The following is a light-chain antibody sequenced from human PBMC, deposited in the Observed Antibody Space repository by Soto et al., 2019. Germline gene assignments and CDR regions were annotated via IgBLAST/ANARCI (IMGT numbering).Light chain of an antibody. Sequence: QSALTQPASVSGSPGQSITISCTGTSSDVGSYNLVSWYHQHPGKAPKLMIYEGSKRPSGVSNRFSGSKSGNTASLTISGLQAEDEADYYCCSYAGSSTVFGTGTKV. J-gene: IGLJ1*01. CDR2: EGS. CDR3: CSYAGSSTV. V-gene: IGLV2-23*01. CDR1: SSDVGSYNL.